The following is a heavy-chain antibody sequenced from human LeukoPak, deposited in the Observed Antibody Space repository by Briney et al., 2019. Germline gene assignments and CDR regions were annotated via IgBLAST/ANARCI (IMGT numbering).Heavy chain of an antibody. CDR2: INAYNGNT. V-gene: IGHV1-18*01. CDR3: ARNLLYYYDSSGPIDY. Sequence: ASVKVSCKASGYTFTSYGISWVRQAPGQGLEWMGWINAYNGNTNYAQKLQGRVTMTTDTSTSTAYMELRSLRSDDTAVYYCARNLLYYYDSSGPIDYWGQGTLVTVSS. D-gene: IGHD3-22*01. CDR1: GYTFTSYG. J-gene: IGHJ4*02.